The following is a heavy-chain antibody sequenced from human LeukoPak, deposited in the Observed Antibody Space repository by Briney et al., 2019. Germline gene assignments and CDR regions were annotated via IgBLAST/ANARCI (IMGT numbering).Heavy chain of an antibody. CDR1: GFTFSSYE. J-gene: IGHJ4*02. V-gene: IGHV3-48*03. D-gene: IGHD5-24*01. CDR2: ISSSGSTR. CDR3: ARGWRYFDY. Sequence: GGSLRLSCAASGFTFSSYEMNWVRQAPGKGLEWVSYISSSGSTRYYVDSVKGRFTISRDTAKNSLYLQTNSLRAEDTAVYYCARGWRYFDYWGQGTLVTVSS.